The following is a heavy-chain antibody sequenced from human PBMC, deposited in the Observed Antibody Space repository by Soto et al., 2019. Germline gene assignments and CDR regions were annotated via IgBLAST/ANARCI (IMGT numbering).Heavy chain of an antibody. Sequence: GGSLRLSCAASGFTFRSYGMHWVRQAPAKGLEWVAVISYDGSNKYYADSVKGRFTISRDNSKNTLYLQMNSLRAEDTAVYYCAKGGVGSTSNAFDIWGQGTMVTVSS. J-gene: IGHJ3*02. CDR3: AKGGVGSTSNAFDI. D-gene: IGHD1-26*01. V-gene: IGHV3-30*18. CDR2: ISYDGSNK. CDR1: GFTFRSYG.